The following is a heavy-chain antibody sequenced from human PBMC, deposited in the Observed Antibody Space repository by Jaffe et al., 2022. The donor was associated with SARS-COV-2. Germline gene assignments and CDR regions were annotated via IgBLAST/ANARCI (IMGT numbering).Heavy chain of an antibody. V-gene: IGHV4-31*03. CDR1: NGSISSSSYY. D-gene: IGHD2-21*01. CDR3: ARAYGTNYYDMDV. Sequence: QVQLQESGPGLVNPSQTLSLTCTVSNGSISSSSYYWSWVRQHPGKGLEWIGYIYYSGSTYYNPSLKSRVTISVDTSNNQFSLKLSSVTAADAAVYYCARAYGTNYYDMDVWGQGTTVTVSS. J-gene: IGHJ6*02. CDR2: IYYSGST.